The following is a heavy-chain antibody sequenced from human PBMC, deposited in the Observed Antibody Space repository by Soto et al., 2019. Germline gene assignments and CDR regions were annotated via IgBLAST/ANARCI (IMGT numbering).Heavy chain of an antibody. V-gene: IGHV1-69*13. CDR1: GGTFSSYA. Sequence: ASVKVSCKASGGTFSSYAISWVRQAPGQGPEWMGGIIPIFGTANYAQKFQGRVTITADESTSTAYMELSSLRSEDTAVYYCARGIQLWLDWFDPWGQGTLVTVSS. CDR2: IIPIFGTA. J-gene: IGHJ5*02. CDR3: ARGIQLWLDWFDP. D-gene: IGHD5-18*01.